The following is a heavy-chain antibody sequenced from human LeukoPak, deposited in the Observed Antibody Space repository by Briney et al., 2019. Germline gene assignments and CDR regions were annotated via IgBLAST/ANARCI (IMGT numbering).Heavy chain of an antibody. D-gene: IGHD6-13*01. CDR3: AKVFYSSSWTFDY. CDR1: GFTFTGYA. Sequence: PGGSLRLSCAASGFTFTGYAMSWLRQAPGKGLEFVSAISGDAANTFYADSVKGRFTISRDNSKNTLYLQMNSLRAEDTAVYYCAKVFYSSSWTFDYWGQGTLVTVSS. J-gene: IGHJ4*02. CDR2: ISGDAANT. V-gene: IGHV3-23*01.